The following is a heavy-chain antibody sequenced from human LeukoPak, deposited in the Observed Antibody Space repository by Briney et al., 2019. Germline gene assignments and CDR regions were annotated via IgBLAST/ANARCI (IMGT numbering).Heavy chain of an antibody. Sequence: PGGSLRLSCTASGFTFSGYWMHWVRQAPGKGLVWVSRINSAGISTNYADSVKGRFTISRDNAKNTLYLQMNSLRAEDTAIYYCGRDIATAVDYWGLGTLVTVSS. CDR3: GRDIATAVDY. V-gene: IGHV3-74*01. J-gene: IGHJ4*02. CDR2: INSAGIST. D-gene: IGHD6-13*01. CDR1: GFTFSGYW.